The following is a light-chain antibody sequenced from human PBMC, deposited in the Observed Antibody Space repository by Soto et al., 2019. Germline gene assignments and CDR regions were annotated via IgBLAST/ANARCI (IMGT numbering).Light chain of an antibody. V-gene: IGLV3-21*01. J-gene: IGLJ2*01. CDR2: SDT. CDR1: DIGSKG. Sequence: YELTQPPSVSVAPGKTASISCGGNDIGSKGVHWYQQKPGQAPVLVIYSDTDLPPVITERFSGSNSANLATLTISRVEDGDEADDYCQVWDSGSAHVVFGGGTKLTVL. CDR3: QVWDSGSAHVV.